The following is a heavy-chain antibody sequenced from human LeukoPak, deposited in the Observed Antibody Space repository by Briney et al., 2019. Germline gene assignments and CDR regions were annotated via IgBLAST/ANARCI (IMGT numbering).Heavy chain of an antibody. V-gene: IGHV1-69*05. J-gene: IGHJ6*03. Sequence: SVKVSCKASGYTFTGYYMHWVRQAPGQGLEWMGGIIPIFGTANYAQKFQGRVTITTDESTSTAYMELSSLRSEDTAVYYCARGSLRYFDWNDFYYYYMDVWGKGTTVTVSS. CDR2: IIPIFGTA. D-gene: IGHD3-9*01. CDR1: GYTFTGYY. CDR3: ARGSLRYFDWNDFYYYYMDV.